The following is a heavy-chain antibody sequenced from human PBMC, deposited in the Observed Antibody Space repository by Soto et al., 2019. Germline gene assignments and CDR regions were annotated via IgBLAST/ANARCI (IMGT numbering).Heavy chain of an antibody. Sequence: ASVKVSCKASGGTFSSYAISWVRQAPGQGLEWMGGIIPIFGTANYAQKFQGRVTITADESTSTACMELSSLRSEDTAVYYCARDVARSYDSSGSWFDPWGQGTLVTVSS. CDR2: IIPIFGTA. CDR3: ARDVARSYDSSGSWFDP. D-gene: IGHD3-22*01. J-gene: IGHJ5*02. V-gene: IGHV1-69*13. CDR1: GGTFSSYA.